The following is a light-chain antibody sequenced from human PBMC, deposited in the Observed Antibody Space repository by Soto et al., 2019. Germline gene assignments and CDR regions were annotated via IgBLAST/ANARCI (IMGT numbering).Light chain of an antibody. CDR2: DAS. V-gene: IGKV1-5*01. J-gene: IGKJ2*01. CDR1: QRISIW. CDR3: QHYDSYSPIT. Sequence: DIQMTQSPYTLSASVGDRVTITCWASQRISIWLAWYQQKPGKAPELLIYDASSLESGVPSRFSGSGSGTEFTLTISSLQPDDFATYYCQHYDSYSPITFGQGTKLEIK.